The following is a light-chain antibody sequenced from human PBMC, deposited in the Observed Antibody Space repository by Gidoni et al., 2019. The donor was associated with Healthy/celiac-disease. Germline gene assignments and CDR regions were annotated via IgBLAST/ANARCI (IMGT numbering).Light chain of an antibody. CDR1: QSISSY. V-gene: IGKV1-39*01. Sequence: DIQMTQSPSSLSASVGDRVTITCRASQSISSYLNWDQQKPGKAPKRLSYAASSLQSGFPSRFSGSGSGTDFTLTISSLQPEDFATYYCKQSYSTPLTFGGGTKVEIK. J-gene: IGKJ4*01. CDR2: AAS. CDR3: KQSYSTPLT.